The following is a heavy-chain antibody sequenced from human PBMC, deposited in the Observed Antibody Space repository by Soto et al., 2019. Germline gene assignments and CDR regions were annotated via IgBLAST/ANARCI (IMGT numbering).Heavy chain of an antibody. D-gene: IGHD3-3*01. CDR1: GLSLHYNEQG. CDR3: AHSPTYSNFWSGHRYTGFDL. Sequence: GLSLHYNEQGVGWIGQPAGKARKWLAPKYWDDEKRYSPSLKSRLTITKDTSKNQVVLTMTNMDPVDTATYFCAHSPTYSNFWSGHRYTGFDLCGQGLLVTVSS. V-gene: IGHV2-5*02. CDR2: KYWDDEK. J-gene: IGHJ5*02.